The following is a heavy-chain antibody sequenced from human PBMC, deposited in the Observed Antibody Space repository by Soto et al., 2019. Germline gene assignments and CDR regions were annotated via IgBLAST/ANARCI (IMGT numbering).Heavy chain of an antibody. J-gene: IGHJ3*02. CDR3: ARVRQITFGGDPKGVRGDFDI. CDR2: IYYSGST. Sequence: SETLSLTCTVSGGSISSGGYYWSWIRQHPGKGLEWIGYIYYSGSTYYSPSLKSRVTISVDTSKNQFSLKLSSVTAADTAVYYCARVRQITFGGDPKGVRGDFDIWGQGTMVTVSS. V-gene: IGHV4-31*03. D-gene: IGHD3-16*01. CDR1: GGSISSGGYY.